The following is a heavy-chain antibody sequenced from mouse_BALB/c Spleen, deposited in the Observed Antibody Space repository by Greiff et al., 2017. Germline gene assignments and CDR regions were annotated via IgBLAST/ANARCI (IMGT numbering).Heavy chain of an antibody. CDR3: ARSRGYGNPWFAY. D-gene: IGHD2-1*01. V-gene: IGHV3-1*02. Sequence: EVQLQESGPDLVKPSQSLSFTCTVTGYSITSGYSWHWIRQFPGNKLEWMGYIHYSGSTNYNPSLKRRTSITRDTSKNQFFLQLNSVTTEDTATYYCARSRGYGNPWFAYWGQGTLVTVSA. CDR1: GYSITSGYS. CDR2: IHYSGST. J-gene: IGHJ3*01.